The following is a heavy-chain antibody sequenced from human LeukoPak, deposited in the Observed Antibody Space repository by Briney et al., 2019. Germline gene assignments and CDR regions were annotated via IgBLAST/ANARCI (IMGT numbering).Heavy chain of an antibody. Sequence: PGGSLGLSCAASGFTFSYYAMHWVRQAPGKGLEWVAIMSSDGNNKYYADSVKGRFTISRDNSNNTLYLQMNSLRPEDTAVYYCAKDSGLDYRYGLFDYWGQGTLVTVSS. CDR3: AKDSGLDYRYGLFDY. V-gene: IGHV3-30-3*01. CDR1: GFTFSYYA. D-gene: IGHD5-18*01. J-gene: IGHJ4*02. CDR2: MSSDGNNK.